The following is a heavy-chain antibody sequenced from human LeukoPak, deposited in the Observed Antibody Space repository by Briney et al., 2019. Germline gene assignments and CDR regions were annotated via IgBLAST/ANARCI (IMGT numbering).Heavy chain of an antibody. D-gene: IGHD6-19*01. CDR2: ISAYNGNT. CDR3: ARVSDSSGWYEVLRDYYYGMDA. Sequence: ASVKVSCKASGYTFTSYGISWVRQAPGQGLEWMGWISAYNGNTNYAQKLQGRVTMTTDTSTSTAYMELRSLRSDDTAVYYCARVSDSSGWYEVLRDYYYGMDAWGQGTTVTVSS. CDR1: GYTFTSYG. V-gene: IGHV1-18*01. J-gene: IGHJ6*02.